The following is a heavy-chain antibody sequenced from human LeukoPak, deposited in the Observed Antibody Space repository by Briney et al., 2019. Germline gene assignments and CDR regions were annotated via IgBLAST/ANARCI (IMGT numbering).Heavy chain of an antibody. D-gene: IGHD3-10*01. V-gene: IGHV3-30*03. Sequence: GGSLRLSCAASGFTFSSYWMSWVRQAPGKGLEWVAVISYDGSNKYYADSVKGRFTISRDNSKNTLYLQMNSLRAEDTAVYYCARDYYGSGSYSWFDPWGQGTLVTVSS. CDR3: ARDYYGSGSYSWFDP. CDR2: ISYDGSNK. J-gene: IGHJ5*02. CDR1: GFTFSSYW.